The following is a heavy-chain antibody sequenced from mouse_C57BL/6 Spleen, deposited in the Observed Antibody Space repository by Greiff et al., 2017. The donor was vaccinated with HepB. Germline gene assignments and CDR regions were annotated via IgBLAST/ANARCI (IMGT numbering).Heavy chain of an antibody. J-gene: IGHJ3*01. CDR1: GYSFTSYY. CDR2: IYPGSGNT. CDR3: ARDYDAWFAY. V-gene: IGHV1-66*01. D-gene: IGHD2-4*01. Sequence: QVQLQQSGPELVKPGASVKISCKASGYSFTSYYIPWVKQRPGQGLEWIGWIYPGSGNTKYNEKFKGKATLTADTSSSTAYMQLSSLTSEDSAVYYCARDYDAWFAYWGQGTLVTVSA.